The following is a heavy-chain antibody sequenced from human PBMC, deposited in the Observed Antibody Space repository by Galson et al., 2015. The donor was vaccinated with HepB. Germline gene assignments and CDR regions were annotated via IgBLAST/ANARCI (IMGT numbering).Heavy chain of an antibody. CDR1: GFSFSTYV. CDR3: ARDLDYGAYGMDV. D-gene: IGHD4-17*01. Sequence: SLRLSCAASGFSFSTYVMHWVRQAPGKGLEWVAVISYDGSNKYYADSVKGRFTISRDNSKNTLYLQMNSLRAEDTAVYYCARDLDYGAYGMDVWGQGTTVTVSS. J-gene: IGHJ6*02. V-gene: IGHV3-30-3*01. CDR2: ISYDGSNK.